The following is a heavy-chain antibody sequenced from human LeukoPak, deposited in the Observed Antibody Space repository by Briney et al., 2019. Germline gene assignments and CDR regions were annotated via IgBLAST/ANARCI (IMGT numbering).Heavy chain of an antibody. V-gene: IGHV3-30*01. D-gene: IGHD3-3*01. Sequence: VGSLRLSCAASGFTFSSYATHWVRQAPGKGLEWVAVISYDGSNKYYADSVKGRFTISRDNSKNTLYLQMNSLRAEDTAVYYCARDRGFGAYYYYYYMDVWGKGTTVTVSS. J-gene: IGHJ6*03. CDR2: ISYDGSNK. CDR3: ARDRGFGAYYYYYYMDV. CDR1: GFTFSSYA.